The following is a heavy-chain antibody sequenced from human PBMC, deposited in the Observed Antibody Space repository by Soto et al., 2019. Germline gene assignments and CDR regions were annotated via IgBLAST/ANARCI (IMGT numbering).Heavy chain of an antibody. J-gene: IGHJ2*01. V-gene: IGHV1-69*08. Sequence: QDQLVQSGAEVKKPGSSVNVSCKASGGTFSSHTFSWVRQAPGQGLEWMGRIIPALGTATYAQKFQGRVTTTAAESATTVYLELNRLSSEDAAVYYCARTDLGDCWYFELWGRGTLVTVSS. CDR3: ARTDLGDCWYFEL. D-gene: IGHD4-17*01. CDR1: GGTFSSHT. CDR2: IIPALGTA.